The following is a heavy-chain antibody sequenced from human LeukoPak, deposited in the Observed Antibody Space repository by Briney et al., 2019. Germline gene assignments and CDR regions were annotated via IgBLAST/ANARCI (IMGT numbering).Heavy chain of an antibody. V-gene: IGHV1-2*02. J-gene: IGHJ4*02. CDR3: ASSYSSEFDY. CDR1: GYTFTGYY. D-gene: IGHD1-26*01. Sequence: GASVTVSCKASGYTFTGYYMHWVRQAPGPGLEWVGWINPNSGGTNYAQKFQGRVTITRDTSISTAYMELSRLRSDDTAVYYCASSYSSEFDYWGQGTLVTVSS. CDR2: INPNSGGT.